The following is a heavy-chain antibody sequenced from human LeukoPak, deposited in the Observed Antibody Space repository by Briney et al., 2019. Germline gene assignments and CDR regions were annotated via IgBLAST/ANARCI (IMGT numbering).Heavy chain of an antibody. CDR3: ARQGGRRAFSWFDP. CDR1: GGSISSGSYY. Sequence: SETLSLTCTVSGGSISSGSYYWSWIRQPAGKGLEWIGRIYTSGSTNYNPSLKSRVTISVDTSKNQFSLKLSSVTAADTAVYYCARQGGRRAFSWFDPWGQGTLVTVSS. D-gene: IGHD1-26*01. CDR2: IYTSGST. V-gene: IGHV4-61*02. J-gene: IGHJ5*02.